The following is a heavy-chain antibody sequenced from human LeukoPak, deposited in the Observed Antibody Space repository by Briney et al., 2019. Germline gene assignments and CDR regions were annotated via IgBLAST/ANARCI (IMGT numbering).Heavy chain of an antibody. CDR1: GFTVSSNY. CDR3: AILYDSSGYYAFDI. V-gene: IGHV3-53*01. J-gene: IGHJ3*02. CDR2: IYSGGST. Sequence: GGSLRLSCAASGFTVSSNYMSWVRQAPGKGLEWVSVIYSGGSTYYADSVKGRFTISRDNSKNTLYLQMNSLRAEDTAVYYCAILYDSSGYYAFDIWGQGTMVTVSS. D-gene: IGHD3-22*01.